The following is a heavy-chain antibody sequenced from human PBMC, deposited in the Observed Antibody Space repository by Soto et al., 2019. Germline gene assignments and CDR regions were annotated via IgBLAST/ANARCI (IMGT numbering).Heavy chain of an antibody. J-gene: IGHJ5*02. D-gene: IGHD3-22*01. CDR1: GGSISSGGYS. CDR3: ARDERDYDSSGYYYWFDP. Sequence: PSETLSLTCAVSGGSISSGGYSWSWIRQPPGKGLEWIGYIYHSGSTYYNPSLKSRVTISVDRSKNQFSLKLSSVTAADTAVYYCARDERDYDSSGYYYWFDPWGQGTLVTVSS. V-gene: IGHV4-30-2*01. CDR2: IYHSGST.